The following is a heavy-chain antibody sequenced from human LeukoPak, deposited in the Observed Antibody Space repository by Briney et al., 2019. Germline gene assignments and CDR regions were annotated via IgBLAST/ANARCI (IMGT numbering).Heavy chain of an antibody. CDR3: ARGYCSSTSCYAGPIDY. D-gene: IGHD2-2*01. CDR1: GGSVSSGTYY. V-gene: IGHV4-61*01. CDR2: IYYSGST. J-gene: IGHJ4*02. Sequence: SETLSLTCAVSGGSVSSGTYYWRWIRQPPGKGLELIGYIYYSGSTDYNPSLKSRVTISVDTSKNQFSLKLSSVTAADTAVYYCARGYCSSTSCYAGPIDYWGQGTLVTVSS.